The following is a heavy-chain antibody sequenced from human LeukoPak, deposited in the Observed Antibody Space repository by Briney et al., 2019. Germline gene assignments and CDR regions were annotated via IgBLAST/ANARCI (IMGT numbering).Heavy chain of an antibody. CDR2: INTGGST. V-gene: IGHV4-59*10. Sequence: PSETLSLTCPVYGGSISRYYWSWIRQPAGKGLEWIVRINTGGSTNYNPSLKSRVTISVDTSKNQFSLKLSSLTAADTPVYYCARDFFGVVRRFAWFDAWGQGTLVTAS. D-gene: IGHD3-3*01. J-gene: IGHJ5*02. CDR1: GGSISRYY. CDR3: ARDFFGVVRRFAWFDA.